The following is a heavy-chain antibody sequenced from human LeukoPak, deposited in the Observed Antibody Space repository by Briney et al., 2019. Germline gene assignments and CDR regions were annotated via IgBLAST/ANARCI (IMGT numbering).Heavy chain of an antibody. J-gene: IGHJ4*02. CDR2: IKSKTDGGTT. Sequence: GGSLRLSCVASGFTFSEHYMDWVRQAPGKGLEWVGRIKSKTDGGTTDYAAPVKGRFTISRDDSKNTLYLQMNSLKTEDTAVYYCSTTYYYDSSEGYWGQGTLVTVSS. D-gene: IGHD3-22*01. V-gene: IGHV3-15*07. CDR3: STTYYYDSSEGY. CDR1: GFTFSEHY.